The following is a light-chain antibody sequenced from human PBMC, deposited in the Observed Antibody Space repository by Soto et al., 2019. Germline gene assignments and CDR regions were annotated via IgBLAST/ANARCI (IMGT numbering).Light chain of an antibody. CDR1: QSVSSSY. Sequence: IVLTQSPGTLSLSPGERATLSCRASQSVSSSYLAWYQQKPGQAPRLLIFDASSRATGLPDRFSGSGSGTDFTLNISRLEPEHFDIYYCQQYGSSPRMFGQGTKVPIK. CDR3: QQYGSSPRM. J-gene: IGKJ1*01. CDR2: DAS. V-gene: IGKV3-20*01.